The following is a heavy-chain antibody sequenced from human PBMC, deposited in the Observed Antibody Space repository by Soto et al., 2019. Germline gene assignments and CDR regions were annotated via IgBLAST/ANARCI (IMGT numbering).Heavy chain of an antibody. J-gene: IGHJ5*02. D-gene: IGHD3-16*01. CDR2: MNPGSGDT. Sequence: ASVNVSCKASGYNFTNNDVTWVRQATGQGLEWRGWMNPGSGDTGYAQKFQGRVTMTRDISIATAYMELSSLRSDDTAIYDCARMATFGSLNWFDPWGQGTLVTV. CDR3: ARMATFGSLNWFDP. V-gene: IGHV1-8*01. CDR1: GYNFTNND.